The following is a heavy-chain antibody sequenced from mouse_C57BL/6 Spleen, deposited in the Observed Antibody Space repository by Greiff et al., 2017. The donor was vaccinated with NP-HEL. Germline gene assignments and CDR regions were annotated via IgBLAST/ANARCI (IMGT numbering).Heavy chain of an antibody. D-gene: IGHD1-1*01. CDR3: ARGPNYYGSSHPAY. Sequence: EVKLMESGGGLVKPGGSLKLSCAASGFTFSDYGMHWVRQAPEKGLEWVAYISSGSSTIYYADTVKGRFTISRDNAKNTLFLQMTSLRSEDTAMYYCARGPNYYGSSHPAYWGQGTTLTVSS. CDR1: GFTFSDYG. CDR2: ISSGSSTI. V-gene: IGHV5-17*01. J-gene: IGHJ2*01.